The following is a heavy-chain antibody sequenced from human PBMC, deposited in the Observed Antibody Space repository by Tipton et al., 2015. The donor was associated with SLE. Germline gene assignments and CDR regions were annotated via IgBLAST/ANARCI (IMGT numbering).Heavy chain of an antibody. CDR3: ARDLLLDAREMATMGDY. J-gene: IGHJ4*02. Sequence: SLRLSCAASGFTVSSNYMSWVRQAPGKGLKWVSVIYSGGSTYYADSVKGRFTISRDNSKNTLYLQMNSLRAEDTAVYYCARDLLLDAREMATMGDYWGQGTLVTVSS. D-gene: IGHD5-24*01. V-gene: IGHV3-53*05. CDR1: GFTVSSNY. CDR2: IYSGGST.